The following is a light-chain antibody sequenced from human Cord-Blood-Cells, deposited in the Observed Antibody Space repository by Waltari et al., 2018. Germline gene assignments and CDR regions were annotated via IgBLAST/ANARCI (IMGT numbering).Light chain of an antibody. Sequence: IISCTGTSSDVGGYNYVSWYQQHPGKAPKLMIYDVSKRPSGVSNRFSGSKSGNTASLTISGLQAEDEADYYCSSYTSSSTLVFGGGTKLTVL. CDR3: SSYTSSSTLV. J-gene: IGLJ3*02. CDR2: DVS. CDR1: SSDVGGYNY. V-gene: IGLV2-14*04.